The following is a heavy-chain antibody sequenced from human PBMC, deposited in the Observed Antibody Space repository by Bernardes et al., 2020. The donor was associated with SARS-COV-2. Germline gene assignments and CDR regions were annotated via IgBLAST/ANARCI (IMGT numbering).Heavy chain of an antibody. D-gene: IGHD3-3*01. J-gene: IGHJ6*02. CDR1: GFTFSSYS. V-gene: IGHV3-48*01. CDR2: ISSSSSTI. CDR3: ARDRLRITIFGVVTENGMDV. Sequence: GGSLRLSCAASGFTFSSYSMNWVRQAPGKGLEWVSYISSSSSTIYYADSVKGRFTISRDNAKNPLYLQMNSLRAEDTAVYYCARDRLRITIFGVVTENGMDVWGQGTTVTVSS.